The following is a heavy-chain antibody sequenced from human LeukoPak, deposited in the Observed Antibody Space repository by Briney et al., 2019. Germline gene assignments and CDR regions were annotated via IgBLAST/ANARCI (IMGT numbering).Heavy chain of an antibody. CDR1: GGSISSYY. J-gene: IGHJ5*02. CDR2: IYYSGST. CDR3: ARGGYSSPSRFDP. V-gene: IGHV4-59*01. D-gene: IGHD6-19*01. Sequence: SETLSLTCTVSGGSISSYYWSWIRQPPGKGLEWIGYIYYSGSTNYNPSLESRVTISVDTSKNQFSLRLSSVTAADTAVYYCARGGYSSPSRFDPWGQGTLVTVSS.